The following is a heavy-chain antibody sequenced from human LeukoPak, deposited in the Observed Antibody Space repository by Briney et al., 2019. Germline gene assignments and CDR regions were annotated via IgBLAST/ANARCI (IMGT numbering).Heavy chain of an antibody. J-gene: IGHJ4*02. CDR1: GYTFTSYG. V-gene: IGHV1-18*01. CDR3: AREQGGYCSSTSCRYFDY. CDR2: ISAYNGNT. D-gene: IGHD2-2*01. Sequence: ASVKVSCKASGYTFTSYGISWVRQAPGQELEWMGWISAYNGNTNYAQKLQGRVTMTRDTSTSTVYMELSSLRSEDTAVYYCAREQGGYCSSTSCRYFDYWGQGTLVTVSS.